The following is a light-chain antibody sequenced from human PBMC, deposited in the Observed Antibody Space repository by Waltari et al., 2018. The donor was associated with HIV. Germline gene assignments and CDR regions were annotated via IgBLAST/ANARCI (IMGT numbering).Light chain of an antibody. J-gene: IGLJ1*01. CDR1: SSNIGSNY. V-gene: IGLV1-47*01. CDR3: AAWDDSLSGSYV. CDR2: RNN. Sequence: QSVLTQPPSASGTPGHRVTISCSGSSSNIGSNYVYWYQQHPGTASKFLIYRNNQRPSGVPDRFSGSKSGTSASLAISGLRSEDEADYYCAAWDDSLSGSYVFGTGTKVTVL.